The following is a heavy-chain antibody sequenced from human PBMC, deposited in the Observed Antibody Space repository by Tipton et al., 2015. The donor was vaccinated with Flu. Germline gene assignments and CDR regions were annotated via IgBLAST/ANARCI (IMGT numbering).Heavy chain of an antibody. D-gene: IGHD2-15*01. CDR1: GYSISRGYY. CDR2: IYQSGST. Sequence: TLSLTCDVSGYSISRGYYWGWIRQPPGKGLEWIGSIYQSGSTYYNPSLKSRVTISVDTSKNQFSLKLSSVTAADTAVYYCARQGAYCSGGTCPPTGRFHHWGQGTLVTVSS. V-gene: IGHV4-38-2*01. CDR3: ARQGAYCSGGTCPPTGRFHH. J-gene: IGHJ1*01.